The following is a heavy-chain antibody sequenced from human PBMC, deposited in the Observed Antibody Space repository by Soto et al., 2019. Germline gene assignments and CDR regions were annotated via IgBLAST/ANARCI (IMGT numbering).Heavy chain of an antibody. Sequence: QVQLVQSGAEVKKPGASVKVSCKASGYTFTSYGISWVRQAPGQGLEWMGWIRAYNGNTNYAQKLQGRVTMTTDTSTSTAYMELRSLRSDDTAVYYCARDNCGGDCYSYFDYWGQGTLVTVSS. CDR3: ARDNCGGDCYSYFDY. D-gene: IGHD2-21*02. V-gene: IGHV1-18*01. J-gene: IGHJ4*02. CDR1: GYTFTSYG. CDR2: IRAYNGNT.